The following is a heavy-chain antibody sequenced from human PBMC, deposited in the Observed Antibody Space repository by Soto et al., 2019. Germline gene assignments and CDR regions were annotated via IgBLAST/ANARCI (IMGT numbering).Heavy chain of an antibody. Sequence: GSLRLSCSVFGFTFSNSYMHWVRHTPEKGLQYVSSISENGDITYYPDSVKGRFTISRDNSKSTVYLQMSSLRVEDTGVYYCVKDRFVDYWGQGVLVTVSS. CDR2: ISENGDIT. V-gene: IGHV3-64D*06. CDR1: GFTFSNSY. CDR3: VKDRFVDY. J-gene: IGHJ4*02.